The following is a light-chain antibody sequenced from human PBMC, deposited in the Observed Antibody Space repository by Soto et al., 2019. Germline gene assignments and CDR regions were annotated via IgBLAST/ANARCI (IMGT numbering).Light chain of an antibody. Sequence: QLVLTQSPSASASLGASVKLTCTLSSGHSSYAIAWHQQQPEKGPRYLMKLNSDGSHSKGDGIPDRFSGSNSGAERYLTISSLQSEDEADYYCQTWGTGLLVFGGGTKLTVL. J-gene: IGLJ3*02. CDR1: SGHSSYA. CDR2: LNSDGSH. CDR3: QTWGTGLLV. V-gene: IGLV4-69*01.